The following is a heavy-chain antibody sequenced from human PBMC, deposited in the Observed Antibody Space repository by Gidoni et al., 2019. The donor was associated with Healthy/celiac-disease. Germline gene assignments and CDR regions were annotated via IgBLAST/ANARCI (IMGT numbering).Heavy chain of an antibody. Sequence: VQLVESGGGVVQPGRSLRLSSAASGFTFSSYGIHWVRQAPGKGLEWVAFIRYDGSNKYYADSVKGRFTISRDNSKNTLYLQMNSLRAEDTAVYYCAKGGATILDYWGQGTLVTVSS. CDR1: GFTFSSYG. J-gene: IGHJ4*02. V-gene: IGHV3-30*02. CDR3: AKGGATILDY. CDR2: IRYDGSNK. D-gene: IGHD5-12*01.